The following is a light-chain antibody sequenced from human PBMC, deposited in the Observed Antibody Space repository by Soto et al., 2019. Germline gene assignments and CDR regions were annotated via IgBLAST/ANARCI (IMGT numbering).Light chain of an antibody. Sequence: QSALTQPASVSGSRGQSITISCTGTSSDVGSYNLVSWYQQRPGKAPKLMIYEGSKRPSGVSNRFSGSKSGNTASLTISGLQAEDEADYYCSSYAGSSTVVFGGGTQLTVL. CDR3: SSYAGSSTVV. V-gene: IGLV2-23*01. CDR1: SSDVGSYNL. J-gene: IGLJ3*02. CDR2: EGS.